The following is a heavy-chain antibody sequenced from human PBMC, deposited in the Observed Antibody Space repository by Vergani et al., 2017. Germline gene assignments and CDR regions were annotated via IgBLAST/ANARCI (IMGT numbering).Heavy chain of an antibody. Sequence: QVQLVQSGAEVKKPGASVKVSCKASGYTFTSYYMHWVRQAPGQGLEWMGWISAYNGNTNYAQKLQGRVTITTETSTSTACMELRSLRSDDTAGYCCARAQQWLVRIWFDPWGQGTLVTVSS. CDR2: ISAYNGNT. J-gene: IGHJ5*02. CDR1: GYTFTSYY. D-gene: IGHD6-19*01. V-gene: IGHV1-18*04. CDR3: ARAQQWLVRIWFDP.